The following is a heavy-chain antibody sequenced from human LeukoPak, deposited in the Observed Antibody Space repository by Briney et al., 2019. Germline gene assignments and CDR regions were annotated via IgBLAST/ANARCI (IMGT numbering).Heavy chain of an antibody. D-gene: IGHD3-9*01. Sequence: PGGSLRLSCAASRFTFSNYSMNWVRQAPGRGLEWVAVISHDGDNTNSGESVRGRFTLSRDNLKNTLYLQMNSLRGEDTALYYCARVPLRYFDWSYFDYWGQGTLVTVSS. CDR2: ISHDGDNT. CDR3: ARVPLRYFDWSYFDY. V-gene: IGHV3-30*03. J-gene: IGHJ4*02. CDR1: RFTFSNYS.